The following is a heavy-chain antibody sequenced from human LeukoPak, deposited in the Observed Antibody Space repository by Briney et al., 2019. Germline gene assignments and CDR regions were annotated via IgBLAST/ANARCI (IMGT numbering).Heavy chain of an antibody. V-gene: IGHV4-59*01. CDR1: GGSISSYY. CDR3: ARALTGTRYGTDV. CDR2: IYYSGST. J-gene: IGHJ6*02. D-gene: IGHD7-27*01. Sequence: SETLSLTCTVSGGSISSYYWSWIRQPPGKGLEWIGYIYYSGSTNYNPSLKSRVTISVDTSKNQFSLKLSSVTAADTAVYYCARALTGTRYGTDVWGQGTTVTVSS.